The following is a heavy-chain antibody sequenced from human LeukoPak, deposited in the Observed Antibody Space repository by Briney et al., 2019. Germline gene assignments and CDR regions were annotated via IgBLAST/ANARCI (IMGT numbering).Heavy chain of an antibody. V-gene: IGHV1-46*01. CDR1: GYTFSDHH. CDR3: ARDTYGSDY. Sequence: ASVKVSCKASGYTFSDHHMHWVRQAPGQGLEWMGEITPSSGGTTYAQNFQDRVTMTRDTSTSTVYMQLSRLRSEDTAVYYCARDTYGSDYWGQGTLVTVSA. CDR2: ITPSSGGT. J-gene: IGHJ4*02. D-gene: IGHD3-10*01.